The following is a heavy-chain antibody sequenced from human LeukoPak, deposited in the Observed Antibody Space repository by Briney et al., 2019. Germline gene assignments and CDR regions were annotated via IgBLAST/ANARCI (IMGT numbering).Heavy chain of an antibody. CDR2: FDAEDGGT. CDR3: ATADRVVGPAAWVHAFDI. Sequence: ASVKVSCKVSGYTLTELSMHWVRQAPGKGLEWMGGFDAEDGGTIYAQKFQGRVTMTEDTSTDTAYMELSSLRSEDTAVYYCATADRVVGPAAWVHAFDIWGQGTMVTVSS. V-gene: IGHV1-24*01. CDR1: GYTLTELS. D-gene: IGHD2-2*01. J-gene: IGHJ3*02.